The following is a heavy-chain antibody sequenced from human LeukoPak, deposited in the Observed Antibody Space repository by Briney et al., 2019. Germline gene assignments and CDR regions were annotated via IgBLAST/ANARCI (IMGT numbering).Heavy chain of an antibody. D-gene: IGHD6-19*01. V-gene: IGHV4-4*07. CDR1: GGSFSGYY. CDR3: ARELNSSGRYYFDY. J-gene: IGHJ4*02. CDR2: IYTSGSA. Sequence: TLSLTCAVYGGSFSGYYWSWIRQPAGKGLEWIGRIYTSGSANYNPSLKSRVTMSVDTSKNQFSLKLSSVTAADTAVYYCARELNSSGRYYFDYWGQGTLVTVSS.